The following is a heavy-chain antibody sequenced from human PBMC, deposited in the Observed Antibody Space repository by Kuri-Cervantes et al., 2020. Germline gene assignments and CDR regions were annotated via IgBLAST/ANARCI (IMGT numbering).Heavy chain of an antibody. V-gene: IGHV2-70*16. D-gene: IGHD2-15*01. CDR3: ARFYCSGGSCSFDH. CDR1: GGSISSYF. CDR2: IDWDDDK. J-gene: IGHJ4*02. Sequence: LRLSCTVSGGSISSYFWSWIRQPPGKALEWLARIDWDDDKFYSTSLKTRLTISKDTSKNQVVLTMTNMDPMDTATYYCARFYCSGGSCSFDHWGQGTLVTVSS.